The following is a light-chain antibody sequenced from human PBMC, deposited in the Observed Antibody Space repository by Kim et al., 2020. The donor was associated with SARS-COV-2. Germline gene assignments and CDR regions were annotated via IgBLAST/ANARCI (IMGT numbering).Light chain of an antibody. CDR1: SSNIGINV. CDR2: DSN. V-gene: IGLV1-44*01. J-gene: IGLJ1*01. Sequence: QSVLTQPPSASGTPGQRVTISCSGSSSNIGINVVNWYQQLPGMAPKLLIYDSNQRPSGVPDRFSGSKSGTSASLAISGLQSEDEADYFCATWDDSLTGFVLGTGTKVTVL. CDR3: ATWDDSLTGFV.